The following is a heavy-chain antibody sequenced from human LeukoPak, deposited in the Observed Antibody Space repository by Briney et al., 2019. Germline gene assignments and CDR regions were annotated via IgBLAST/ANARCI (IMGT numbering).Heavy chain of an antibody. D-gene: IGHD5-24*01. CDR1: RFTFSSYS. CDR3: ARVGTRMVTIVAPYYMDV. CDR2: ISSSSSYI. J-gene: IGHJ6*03. V-gene: IGHV3-21*01. Sequence: GGSLRLSCAASRFTFSSYSMNWVRQAPGKGLEWVSSISSSSSYIYYADSVKGRYTISRDNAKNSLYLQMNSLRAEDTAVYYCARVGTRMVTIVAPYYMDVWGKGTTVTVSS.